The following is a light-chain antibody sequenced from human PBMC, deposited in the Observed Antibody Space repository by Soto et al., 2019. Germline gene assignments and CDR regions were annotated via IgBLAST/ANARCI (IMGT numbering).Light chain of an antibody. J-gene: IGKJ4*02. CDR3: QQCRNWPLT. CDR1: QNVYNN. Sequence: TPGEGATLSCKASQNVYNNLAWYQQRPGQPPRLLIYDASTRATGISARFSGSGYGTEFTLTISSLQSEDFAVYFCQQCRNWPLTFGGGTKVDIK. V-gene: IGKV3-15*01. CDR2: DAS.